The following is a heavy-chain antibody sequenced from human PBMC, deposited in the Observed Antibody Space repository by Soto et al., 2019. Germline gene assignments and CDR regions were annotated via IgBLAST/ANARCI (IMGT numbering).Heavy chain of an antibody. J-gene: IGHJ6*02. CDR1: GYSFTSYW. CDR2: IYPGDSDT. D-gene: IGHD5-18*01. Sequence: PGESLKISCKGSGYSFTSYWIGWVRQMPGKGLEWMGIIYPGDSDTRYSPSFQGQVTISADKSISTAYLQWSSLKASDTAMYYCARQEVVGYGSFSLDVWGQGTTVTVSS. V-gene: IGHV5-51*01. CDR3: ARQEVVGYGSFSLDV.